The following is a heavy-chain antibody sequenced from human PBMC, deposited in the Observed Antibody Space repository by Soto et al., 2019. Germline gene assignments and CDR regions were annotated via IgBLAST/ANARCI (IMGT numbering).Heavy chain of an antibody. V-gene: IGHV1-8*01. CDR1: GYTVTSYD. CDR3: ARPPDASSSGWFDP. J-gene: IGHJ5*02. CDR2: MNPNSGNT. D-gene: IGHD6-6*01. Sequence: QVQLVQSGAEVKKPGSSVKVSCKASGYTVTSYDINWVRQATGQGLEWMGWMNPNSGNTGYAQKFQGRVTMTRNTSISTAYMELSSLRSEDTAVYYCARPPDASSSGWFDPWGQGTLVTVSS.